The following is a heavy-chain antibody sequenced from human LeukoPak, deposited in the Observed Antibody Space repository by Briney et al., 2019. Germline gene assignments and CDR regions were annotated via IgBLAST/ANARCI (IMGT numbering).Heavy chain of an antibody. V-gene: IGHV3-30*19. J-gene: IGHJ4*02. CDR2: ISYDGSNK. D-gene: IGHD3-3*01. CDR3: ARVGYDFWSGALDY. CDR1: GFTFSSYG. Sequence: GGSLRLSCAASGFTFSSYGMHWVRQAPGKGLEWVAVISYDGSNKYYADSVKGRFIISRDNSKNTLYLQMNSLRAEDTAVHYCARVGYDFWSGALDYWGQGTLVTVSS.